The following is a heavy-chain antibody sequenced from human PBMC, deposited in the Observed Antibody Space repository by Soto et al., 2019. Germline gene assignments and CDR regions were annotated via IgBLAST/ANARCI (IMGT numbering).Heavy chain of an antibody. CDR1: GGTFRTYA. Sequence: QVQLLQSGAEVKKPGSSVRVSCEASGGTFRTYAISWVRQAPGQGLEWMGEIIPIFGKVNYAQKFRGRVTITADESTTTVYMDLRSLTSEDTAVYYCAKGAVAGTPTSYYYYGMDVWGQGTTVTVS. CDR2: IIPIFGKV. J-gene: IGHJ6*02. D-gene: IGHD6-19*01. V-gene: IGHV1-69*12. CDR3: AKGAVAGTPTSYYYYGMDV.